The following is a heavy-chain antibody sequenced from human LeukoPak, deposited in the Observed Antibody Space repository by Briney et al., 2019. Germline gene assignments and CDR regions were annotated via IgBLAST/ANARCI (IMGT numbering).Heavy chain of an antibody. CDR3: ARVPDIVVVPAASQYYYYGMDV. CDR1: GGSFSGYY. V-gene: IGHV4-34*01. CDR2: INHSGST. Sequence: SETLCLTCAVYGGSFSGYYWSWIRQPPGKGLEWIGEINHSGSTNYNPSLKSRVTISVDTSKNQFSLKLSSVTAADTAVYYCARVPDIVVVPAASQYYYYGMDVWGQGTTVTVSS. J-gene: IGHJ6*02. D-gene: IGHD2-2*01.